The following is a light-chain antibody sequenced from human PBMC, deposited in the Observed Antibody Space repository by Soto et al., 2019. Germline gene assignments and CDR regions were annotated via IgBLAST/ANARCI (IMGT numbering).Light chain of an antibody. Sequence: QSALTQPASVSGSPGQSITISCTGTSSDVGGYNYVSWYQQHPGKAPKLMIYDVSNRPSGVSNRFSGSKSGNTASLTISGLQAEYEADYYCSSYTSSSTLEVFRTGTKLT. V-gene: IGLV2-14*01. CDR3: SSYTSSSTLEV. CDR1: SSDVGGYNY. CDR2: DVS. J-gene: IGLJ1*01.